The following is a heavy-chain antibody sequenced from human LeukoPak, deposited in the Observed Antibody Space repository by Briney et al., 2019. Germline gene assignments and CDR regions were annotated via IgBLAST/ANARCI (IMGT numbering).Heavy chain of an antibody. CDR1: GGSISSGGYY. J-gene: IGHJ4*02. CDR2: IYYSGST. V-gene: IGHV4-31*03. Sequence: SQTLSLTCTVSGGSISSGGYYWSWIRQHPGKGLEWIGYIYYSGSTYYSPSLKSRVTISVDTSKNQFSLKLSSVTAADTAVYYCARAEPPYCANGVCYLDYWGQGTLVTVSS. D-gene: IGHD2-8*01. CDR3: ARAEPPYCANGVCYLDY.